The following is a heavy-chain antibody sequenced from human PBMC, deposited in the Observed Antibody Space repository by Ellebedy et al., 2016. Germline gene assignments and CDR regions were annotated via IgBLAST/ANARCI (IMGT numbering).Heavy chain of an antibody. Sequence: GGSLRLSXAASGFTFSSYWMHWVRQAPGKGLEWVSGISWNSGSIGYADSVKGRFTISRDNAKNSLYLQMNSLRAEDTALYYCAKSAGIAAAGRDFYYYYGMDVWGQGTTVTVSS. J-gene: IGHJ6*02. V-gene: IGHV3-9*01. CDR2: ISWNSGSI. CDR1: GFTFSSYW. CDR3: AKSAGIAAAGRDFYYYYGMDV. D-gene: IGHD6-13*01.